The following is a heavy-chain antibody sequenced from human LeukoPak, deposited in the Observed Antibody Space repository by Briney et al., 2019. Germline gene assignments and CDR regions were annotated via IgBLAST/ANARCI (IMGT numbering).Heavy chain of an antibody. Sequence: GGALRLSFGASGFKFSNYAMKLGRLAPGEGPGVGAGIGGGDDIYYADSVKGRFTGSRDDSKNTLYLQMSSLRIEDTAIYYCAKDATPFNSIWDYFDSWGQGTLVTVS. J-gene: IGHJ4*02. CDR1: GFKFSNYA. V-gene: IGHV3-23*01. CDR3: AKDATPFNSIWDYFDS. CDR2: IGGGDDI. D-gene: IGHD4-23*01.